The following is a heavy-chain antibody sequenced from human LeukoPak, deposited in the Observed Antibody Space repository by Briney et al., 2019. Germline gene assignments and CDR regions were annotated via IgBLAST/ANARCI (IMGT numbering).Heavy chain of an antibody. D-gene: IGHD2-15*01. CDR1: GYSFTSYW. Sequence: AGESLRISCKGSGYSFTSYWISWVRQMPGKGLEWMGRIDPSDSYTNYSPSFQGHVTISADKSISTAYLQWSSPKASHTAMYYCARLYCSGGSCYSRYYGMDVWGKGTTVTVSS. CDR3: ARLYCSGGSCYSRYYGMDV. J-gene: IGHJ6*04. V-gene: IGHV5-10-1*01. CDR2: IDPSDSYT.